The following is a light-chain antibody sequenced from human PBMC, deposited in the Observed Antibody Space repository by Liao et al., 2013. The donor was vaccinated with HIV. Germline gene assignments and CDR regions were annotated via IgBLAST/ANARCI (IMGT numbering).Light chain of an antibody. CDR1: KLGDKY. CDR2: QDT. V-gene: IGLV3-25*03. CDR3: QSADSSGTYV. Sequence: SYELTQPPSVSVSPGQTATITCSGDKLGDKYTSWYQQKPGQSPLLVIYQDTKRPTGIPERFSGSSSGTTVTLTISGVQAEDEADYYCQSADSSGTYVFGTGAKVTVL. J-gene: IGLJ1*01.